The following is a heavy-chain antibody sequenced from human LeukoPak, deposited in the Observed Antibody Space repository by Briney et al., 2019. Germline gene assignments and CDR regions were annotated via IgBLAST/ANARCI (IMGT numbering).Heavy chain of an antibody. J-gene: IGHJ4*02. V-gene: IGHV4-59*08. Sequence: SETLSLTCTVSGGSISSYYWSWIRQPPGKGLEWIGYIYYSGSTNYNPSLKSRVTISVDTSKNQFSLKLSSVTAADTAAYYCASIAAARTLQPQFDYRGQGTLVTVSS. CDR2: IYYSGST. D-gene: IGHD6-13*01. CDR3: ASIAAARTLQPQFDY. CDR1: GGSISSYY.